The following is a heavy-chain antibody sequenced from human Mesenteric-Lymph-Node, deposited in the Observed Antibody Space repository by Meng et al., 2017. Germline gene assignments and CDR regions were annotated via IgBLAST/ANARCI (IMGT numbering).Heavy chain of an antibody. CDR1: GGSFSGYY. J-gene: IGHJ4*02. Sequence: QEQLQQWGAGLLKPSETLSLTCAVYGGSFSGYYWSWIRQPPGKGLEWIGEINHSGSTNYNPSLKSRVTISVDTSKNQFSLKLSSVTAADTAVYYCARPGYSSSWYNYYIDYWGQGTLVTVSS. V-gene: IGHV4-34*01. D-gene: IGHD6-13*01. CDR2: INHSGST. CDR3: ARPGYSSSWYNYYIDY.